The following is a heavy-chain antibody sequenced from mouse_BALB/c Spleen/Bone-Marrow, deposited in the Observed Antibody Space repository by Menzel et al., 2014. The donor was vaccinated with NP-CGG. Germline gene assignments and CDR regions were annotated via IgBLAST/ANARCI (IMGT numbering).Heavy chain of an antibody. J-gene: IGHJ3*01. D-gene: IGHD2-1*01. V-gene: IGHV5-17*02. Sequence: EVKLVESGGGLVQPGGSRKLSCAASGFTFSNFGMHWVRQAPEKGLEWVAYISSGSSTIYYADTVKGRFTTSRDNPKNTLFLQMTSLRSEDTAMYYCARGGNYAWFAYWGQGTLVTVSA. CDR1: GFTFSNFG. CDR2: ISSGSSTI. CDR3: ARGGNYAWFAY.